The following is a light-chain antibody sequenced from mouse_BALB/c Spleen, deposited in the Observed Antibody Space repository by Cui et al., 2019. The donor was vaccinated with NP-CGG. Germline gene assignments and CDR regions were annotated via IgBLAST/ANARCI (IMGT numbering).Light chain of an antibody. Sequence: QTVVTQESALTTSPGETVTLTCRSSTGAVTTGNYANWVQGKPDHLFTGLIGGTNNRTPRGPARFSGSLIGDKAALTITGAQTEDEAIYFCALWYSNHWVFGGGTKLTVL. CDR2: GTN. J-gene: IGLJ1*01. V-gene: IGLV1*01. CDR1: TGAVTTGNY. CDR3: ALWYSNHWV.